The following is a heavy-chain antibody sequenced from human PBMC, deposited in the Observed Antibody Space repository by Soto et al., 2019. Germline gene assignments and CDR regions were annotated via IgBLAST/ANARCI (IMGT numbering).Heavy chain of an antibody. CDR3: ARDNSHQTTWGLDP. J-gene: IGHJ5*02. CDR1: GFTFINYY. D-gene: IGHD4-17*01. CDR2: INPSGDST. V-gene: IGHV1-46*01. Sequence: QAQLVQSGAEVKKPGASVRVSCKASGFTFINYYMHWVRQAPGQGLEWMGVINPSGDSTNYAQKFQGRGTMTRDTATSTVYMDLSSLRSEDTAVDYCARDNSHQTTWGLDPRGQGTLVTGSS.